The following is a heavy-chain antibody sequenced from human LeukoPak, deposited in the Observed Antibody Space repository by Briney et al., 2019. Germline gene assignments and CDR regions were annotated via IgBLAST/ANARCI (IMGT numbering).Heavy chain of an antibody. V-gene: IGHV1-2*04. D-gene: IGHD2-15*01. J-gene: IGHJ6*02. CDR3: ARAHCSGGSCYPGGYYYYGMDV. CDR1: GYTFTGYY. CDR2: INPNSGGT. Sequence: ASVKVSCKASGYTFTGYYMHWVRQAPGQGLEWMGWINPNSGGTNYAQKFQGWVTMTRDTSISTAYMELNRLRSDDTAVYYCARAHCSGGSCYPGGYYYYGMDVWGQGTTVTVSS.